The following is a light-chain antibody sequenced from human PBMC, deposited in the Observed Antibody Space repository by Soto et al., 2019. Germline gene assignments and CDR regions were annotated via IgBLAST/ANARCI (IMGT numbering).Light chain of an antibody. Sequence: IQMTQSPSTLSGSVVDRGTITCRASQTISSWLAWYQQKPGKAPKLLIYKASTLKSGVPSRFSGSGSGTEFTLTISSLQPDDFATYYCQHYNSYSEAFGQGTKVDIK. CDR3: QHYNSYSEA. CDR2: KAS. J-gene: IGKJ1*01. V-gene: IGKV1-5*03. CDR1: QTISSW.